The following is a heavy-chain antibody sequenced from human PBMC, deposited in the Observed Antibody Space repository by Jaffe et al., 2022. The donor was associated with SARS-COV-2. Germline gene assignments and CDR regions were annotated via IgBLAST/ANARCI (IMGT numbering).Heavy chain of an antibody. J-gene: IGHJ6*02. CDR3: ARGGATAKSGYYYYYGMDV. D-gene: IGHD5-18*01. Sequence: QLQLQESGSGLVKPSQTLSLTCAVSGGSISSGGYSWSWIRQPPGKGLEWIGYIYHSGSTYYNPSLKSRVTISVDRSKNQFSLKLSSVTAADTAVYYCARGGATAKSGYYYYYGMDVWGQGTTVTVSS. CDR1: GGSISSGGYS. V-gene: IGHV4-30-2*01. CDR2: IYHSGST.